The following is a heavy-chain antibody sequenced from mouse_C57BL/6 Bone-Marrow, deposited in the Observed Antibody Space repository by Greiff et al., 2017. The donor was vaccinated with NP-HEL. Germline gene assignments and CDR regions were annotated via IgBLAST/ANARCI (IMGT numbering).Heavy chain of an antibody. V-gene: IGHV1-55*01. J-gene: IGHJ3*01. CDR1: GYTFTSYW. D-gene: IGHD2-4*01. Sequence: QVQLQQPGAELVKPGASVKMSCKASGYTFTSYWITWVKQRPGQGLEWIGDIYPGSGSTNYNEKFQSKATLTVDTSSSTAYMQLSSLPSEDSAVYYCARGRYDYDAAWFAYWGQGTLVTVSA. CDR2: IYPGSGST. CDR3: ARGRYDYDAAWFAY.